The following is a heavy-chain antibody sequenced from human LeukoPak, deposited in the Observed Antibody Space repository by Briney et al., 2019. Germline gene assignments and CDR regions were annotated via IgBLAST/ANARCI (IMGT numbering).Heavy chain of an antibody. CDR1: GFAFSDYY. V-gene: IGHV3-11*01. CDR2: ISSSGSTI. Sequence: GGSLRLSCAASGFAFSDYYMSWIRQAPGKGLEWVSYISSSGSTIYYADSVKGRFTISRDNAKNSLYLQMNSLRAEDTAVYYCARDLHYDSSGYNLGYWGQGTLSPSPQ. D-gene: IGHD3-22*01. CDR3: ARDLHYDSSGYNLGY. J-gene: IGHJ4*02.